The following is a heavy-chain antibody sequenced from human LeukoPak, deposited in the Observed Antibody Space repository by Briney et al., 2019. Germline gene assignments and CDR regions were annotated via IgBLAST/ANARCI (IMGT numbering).Heavy chain of an antibody. Sequence: SVKVSCKASGGTFSSYAISWVRQAPGQGLEWMGRIIPILGIANYAQKFQGRVTITADKSTSTAYMELSSLRSEDTAVYYCARAPVTRDAFDIWGQGTMVTVSS. J-gene: IGHJ3*02. D-gene: IGHD4-17*01. CDR2: IIPILGIA. V-gene: IGHV1-69*04. CDR3: ARAPVTRDAFDI. CDR1: GGTFSSYA.